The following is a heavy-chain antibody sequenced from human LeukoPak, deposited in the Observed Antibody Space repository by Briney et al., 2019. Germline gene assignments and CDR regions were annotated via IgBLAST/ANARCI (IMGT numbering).Heavy chain of an antibody. V-gene: IGHV3-33*01. J-gene: IGHJ6*02. CDR3: ARQVLETLHYYYYGMDV. CDR1: GFTFSSYG. Sequence: PGGSLRLSCAASGFTFSSYGMHWVRQAPGKGLEGVAVIWYDGSNKYYADSVKGRFTISRDNSKNTLYLQMNSLRAEDTAVYYCARQVLETLHYYYYGMDVWGQGTPVTVSS. D-gene: IGHD3-3*01. CDR2: IWYDGSNK.